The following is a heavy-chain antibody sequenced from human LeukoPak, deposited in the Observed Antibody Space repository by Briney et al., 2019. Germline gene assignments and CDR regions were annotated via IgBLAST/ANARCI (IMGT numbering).Heavy chain of an antibody. Sequence: PGGSLRLSCAASGFTFSSYSMNWVRQAPGKGLEWVSSISSSSSYIYYADSVKGRFTISRDNAKNSLYLQMNSLRAEDTAVYYCAREGIAAAGYGYWGQGTLVTVSS. CDR2: ISSSSSYI. V-gene: IGHV3-21*01. CDR1: GFTFSSYS. CDR3: AREGIAAAGYGY. J-gene: IGHJ4*02. D-gene: IGHD6-13*01.